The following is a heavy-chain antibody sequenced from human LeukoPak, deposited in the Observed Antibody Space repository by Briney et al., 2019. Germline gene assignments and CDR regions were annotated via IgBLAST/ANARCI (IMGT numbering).Heavy chain of an antibody. CDR2: ISSDRGNT. CDR1: GFTFSSYD. V-gene: IGHV3-30*18. J-gene: IGHJ6*02. CDR3: AKCCPMEV. D-gene: IGHD4/OR15-4a*01. Sequence: GRFLRLSCAASGFTFSSYDIHWVRQAPGKGLGWVALISSDRGNTYFAHSVKGRFTISTDNSKNTLYLQMNSLRPDDTAVYYCAKCCPMEVWGQGTTVTVSS.